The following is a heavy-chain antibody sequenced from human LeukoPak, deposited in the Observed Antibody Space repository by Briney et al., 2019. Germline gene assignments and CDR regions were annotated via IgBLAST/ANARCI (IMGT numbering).Heavy chain of an antibody. Sequence: PGGSLKLSSAASGFTFSDYYMDWVRQAPGKGLEWTGRIRNKAKGYTTDYDASVKGRFTMSRDDSKNTLYLQMNSLKTEDTAVYYCARMFYYGSSGHALDIWGQGTMVTVSS. D-gene: IGHD3-10*01. V-gene: IGHV3-72*01. CDR2: IRNKAKGYTT. J-gene: IGHJ3*02. CDR1: GFTFSDYY. CDR3: ARMFYYGSSGHALDI.